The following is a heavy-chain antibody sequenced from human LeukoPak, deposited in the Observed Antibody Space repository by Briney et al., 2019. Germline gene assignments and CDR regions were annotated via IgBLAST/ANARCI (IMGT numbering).Heavy chain of an antibody. Sequence: SETLSLTCAVYGGSFSGYYWSWIRQPPGKGLEWIGEINHSGSTNYNPSLKSRLTISIDTSKNQFSLKLSSVTAADTAVYYCARGRAVPAAGPYNWFDPWGQGTLVTVSS. J-gene: IGHJ5*02. V-gene: IGHV4-34*01. D-gene: IGHD2-2*01. CDR2: INHSGST. CDR3: ARGRAVPAAGPYNWFDP. CDR1: GGSFSGYY.